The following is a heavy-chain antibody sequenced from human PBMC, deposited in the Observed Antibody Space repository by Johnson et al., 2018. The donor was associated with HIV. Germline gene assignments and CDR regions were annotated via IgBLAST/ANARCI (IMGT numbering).Heavy chain of an antibody. Sequence: VQLVESGGGLVKPGGSLRLSCAASGFTFSDYYMSWVRQAPGKGLEWVSVIYSGGSTYYADSVKGRFTISRDNSKNTLYLQMNSLRAEDTAVYYCARDPYSGSYSAFDIWGQGTMVTVSS. CDR3: ARDPYSGSYSAFDI. J-gene: IGHJ3*02. CDR1: GFTFSDYY. CDR2: IYSGGST. D-gene: IGHD1-26*01. V-gene: IGHV3-66*01.